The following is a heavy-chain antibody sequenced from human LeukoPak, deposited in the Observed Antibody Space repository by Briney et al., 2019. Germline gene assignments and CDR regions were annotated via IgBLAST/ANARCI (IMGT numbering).Heavy chain of an antibody. CDR3: AREASSVVVPAANSVDY. CDR1: GFTFSSYS. D-gene: IGHD2-2*01. V-gene: IGHV3-21*01. Sequence: GGSLRLSCAASGFTFSSYSMNWVRQSPGKGLEWVSAINSGGTYIKYGDSVKGRFTISRDNAKNSLYLQMNSLRAEDTAAYYCAREASSVVVPAANSVDYWGQGTLVTVSS. J-gene: IGHJ4*02. CDR2: INSGGTYI.